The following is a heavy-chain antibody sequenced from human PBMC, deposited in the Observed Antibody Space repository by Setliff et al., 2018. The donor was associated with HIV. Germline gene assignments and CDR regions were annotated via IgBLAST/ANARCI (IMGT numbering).Heavy chain of an antibody. CDR3: GIDSGIYSRSPIDY. V-gene: IGHV1-18*01. CDR1: GYTFTSYG. D-gene: IGHD6-6*01. Sequence: ASVKVSCKASGYTFTSYGISWVRQAPGQGLEWMGWISAYHGNTNYAQKFQGRVTMTTDTSTSTAYMELSSLRSEDTALYYCGIDSGIYSRSPIDYWGQGTRVTVSS. J-gene: IGHJ4*02. CDR2: ISAYHGNT.